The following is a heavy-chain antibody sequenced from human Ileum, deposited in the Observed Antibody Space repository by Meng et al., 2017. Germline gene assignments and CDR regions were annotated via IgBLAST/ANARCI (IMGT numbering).Heavy chain of an antibody. Sequence: QVQLVQSGAEVKKPGSSVKVSCKASGGTFYSYTISWVRQAPGQGLEWMGRIIPVLGVAKHEQKFQGRVTIIADKSTSTSYMELSNLRSEDTGVYYCASESPNSSGAHEDWGQGTLVTVSS. D-gene: IGHD3-22*01. J-gene: IGHJ4*02. V-gene: IGHV1-69*02. CDR1: GGTFYSYT. CDR3: ASESPNSSGAHED. CDR2: IIPVLGVA.